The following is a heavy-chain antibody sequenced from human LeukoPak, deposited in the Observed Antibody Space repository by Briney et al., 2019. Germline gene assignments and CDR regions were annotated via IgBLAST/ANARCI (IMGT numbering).Heavy chain of an antibody. J-gene: IGHJ4*02. Sequence: GGSLRLSCGASGFTFRDYYMSWFPQAPGRGVEWLSYISGYYGSIYYADCVRRLFTISRDNAKNSLYLQVNSLRGEGTAVYYCVRAYSRGYSDDFDYWGQGTLVTVSS. D-gene: IGHD6-25*01. V-gene: IGHV3-11*01. CDR3: VRAYSRGYSDDFDY. CDR1: GFTFRDYY. CDR2: ISGYYGSI.